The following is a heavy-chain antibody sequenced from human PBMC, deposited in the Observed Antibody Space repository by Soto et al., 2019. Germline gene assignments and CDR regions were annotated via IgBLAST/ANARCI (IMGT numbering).Heavy chain of an antibody. CDR2: ISSSSSYI. D-gene: IGHD3-22*01. CDR3: ARDQDGDDSSGYYHSFDY. CDR1: GFTFSSYS. V-gene: IGHV3-21*01. J-gene: IGHJ4*02. Sequence: GGSLRLSCAASGFTFSSYSMNWVRQAPGKGLEWVSSISSSSSYIYYADSVKGRFTISRDNAKNSLYLQMNSLRAEDTAVYYCARDQDGDDSSGYYHSFDYWGQGTLVTVSS.